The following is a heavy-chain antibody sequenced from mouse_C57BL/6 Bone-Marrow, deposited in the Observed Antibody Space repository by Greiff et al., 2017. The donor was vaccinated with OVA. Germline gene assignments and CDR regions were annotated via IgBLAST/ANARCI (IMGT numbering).Heavy chain of an antibody. V-gene: IGHV15-2*01. D-gene: IGHD2-3*01. Sequence: SGSELRSPGSSVKLSCKDFDSEVFPIAYMSWVRQKPGHGFEWIGGILPSIGRSIYGEKFEDKATLDADTLSNTAYLELNSLTSEDSAIYYCAREGAGFYDGYYGAMDDWGQGTSVTVSS. CDR3: AREGAGFYDGYYGAMDD. CDR2: ILPSIGRS. J-gene: IGHJ4*01. CDR1: DSEVFPIAY.